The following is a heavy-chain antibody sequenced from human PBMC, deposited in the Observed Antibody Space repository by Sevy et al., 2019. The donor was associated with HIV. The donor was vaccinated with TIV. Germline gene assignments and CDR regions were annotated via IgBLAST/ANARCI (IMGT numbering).Heavy chain of an antibody. CDR3: TRWKGLQSIFDY. Sequence: GGSLRLSCTTSGFTFGDYAMNWVRQAPVKGLEWVAFLKSKADGGTVDHAASVKGRFTISRDDSKSIAYLQMNDLTTEDTGVYYCTRWKGLQSIFDYWGQGALVTVSS. V-gene: IGHV3-49*04. J-gene: IGHJ4*02. CDR2: LKSKADGGTV. CDR1: GFTFGDYA. D-gene: IGHD1-1*01.